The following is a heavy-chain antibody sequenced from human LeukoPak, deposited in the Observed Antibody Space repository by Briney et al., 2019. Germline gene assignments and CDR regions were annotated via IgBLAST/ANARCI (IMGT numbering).Heavy chain of an antibody. V-gene: IGHV1-2*06. D-gene: IGHD7-27*01. CDR2: INPNSGGT. CDR3: ALTGAGNFDY. CDR1: GYTFTGYY. J-gene: IGHJ4*02. Sequence: GASVKVSCKAPGYTFTGYYMHWVRRAPGQGLEWMGRINPNSGGTNYAQKFQGRVTMTRDTSISTAYMELSRLRSDDTAVYYCALTGAGNFDYWGQGTLVTVSS.